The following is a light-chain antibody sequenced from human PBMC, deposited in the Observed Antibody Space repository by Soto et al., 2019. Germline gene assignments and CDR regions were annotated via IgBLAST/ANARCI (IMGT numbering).Light chain of an antibody. CDR1: SSNIGSKT. CDR2: SNN. V-gene: IGLV1-44*01. J-gene: IGLJ2*01. Sequence: QSVLTQPPSASGTPGQRVTISCSGSSSNIGSKTVNWYQQLPGTAPKLLIFSNNQRPSGVPDRFSGSKSGTSVSLAISGLQSEDEADYYCAAWDDRLNGVVFGGGTKLTVL. CDR3: AAWDDRLNGVV.